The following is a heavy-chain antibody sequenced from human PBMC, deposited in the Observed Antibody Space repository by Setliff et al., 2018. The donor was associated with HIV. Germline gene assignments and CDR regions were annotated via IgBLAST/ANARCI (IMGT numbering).Heavy chain of an antibody. CDR3: ARDFTGGDGYNFWDH. CDR2: IKPSGGST. V-gene: IGHV1-46*01. CDR1: GYTFSGYY. J-gene: IGHJ4*02. D-gene: IGHD3-3*01. Sequence: ASVKVSCKAAGYTFSGYYLHWVRQAPGQGLEWMGIIKPSGGSTSYAQKFQGRVTITADESTSTAYMELSSLRSEDTAVYYCARDFTGGDGYNFWDHWGQGTLVTVSS.